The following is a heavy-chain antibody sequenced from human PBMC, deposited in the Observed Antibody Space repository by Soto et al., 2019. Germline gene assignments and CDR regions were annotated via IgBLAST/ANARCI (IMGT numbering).Heavy chain of an antibody. CDR2: IYYNRST. D-gene: IGHD5-18*01. CDR3: ARDRRGYSYDYYYGMDV. CDR1: GGSISSNNYH. V-gene: IGHV4-39*07. J-gene: IGHJ6*02. Sequence: SETLSLTCTVSGGSISSNNYHWGWIRQPPGKGLDWIGAIYYNRSTYYNPSLKSRVTISVDTSKNQFSLNLSSVTAADTAVYYCARDRRGYSYDYYYGMDVWGQGTTVTVSS.